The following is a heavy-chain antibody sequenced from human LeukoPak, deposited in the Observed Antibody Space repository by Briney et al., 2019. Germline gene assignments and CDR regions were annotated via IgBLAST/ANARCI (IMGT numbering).Heavy chain of an antibody. CDR1: GFTFSSYW. CDR2: IKQDGSEK. V-gene: IGHV3-7*01. Sequence: GGSLRLSCAASGFTFSSYWMSWVRQAPGKGLEWVANIKQDGSEKYYVDSVKGRFTISRDNAKNSLYLQMNSLRAEDTAVYYCARGRVTTLDDAYYGMDVWGQGTTVTVSS. CDR3: ARGRVTTLDDAYYGMDV. J-gene: IGHJ6*02. D-gene: IGHD4-11*01.